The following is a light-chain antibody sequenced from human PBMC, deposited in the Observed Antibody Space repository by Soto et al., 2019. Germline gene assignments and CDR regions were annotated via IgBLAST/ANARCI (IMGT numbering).Light chain of an antibody. CDR1: SGHSSYA. CDR3: QTWGTGIHVV. V-gene: IGLV4-69*01. J-gene: IGLJ2*01. CDR2: VNSDGSH. Sequence: QPVLTQSPSASASLGASVKLACTLNSGHSSYAIAWHQQQPEKGPRYLMKVNSDGSHIKGDGIPDRFSGSGSGAERFLTISSLQSEDEADYYCQTWGTGIHVVFGGGTKLTVL.